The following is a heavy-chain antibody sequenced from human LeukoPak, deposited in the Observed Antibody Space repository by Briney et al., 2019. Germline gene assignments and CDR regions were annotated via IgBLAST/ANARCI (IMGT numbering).Heavy chain of an antibody. CDR1: GYTFTRYS. CDR2: INACNGNT. CDR3: SRDRSPGGSGQPQHY. J-gene: IGHJ4*02. Sequence: ASVKVSCKASGYTFTRYSMNWVRQAPGHRREGMGWINACNGNTKFSQEFQDGVTITRDTSARTAYMALSSLRSQHVAVCYLSRDRSPGGSGQPQHYWGQGTLVTVSS. D-gene: IGHD3-10*01. V-gene: IGHV1-3*03.